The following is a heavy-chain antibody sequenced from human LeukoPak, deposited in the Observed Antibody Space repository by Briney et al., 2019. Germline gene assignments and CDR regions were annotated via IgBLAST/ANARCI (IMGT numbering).Heavy chain of an antibody. CDR1: GGTFSSYA. CDR3: ARDMSVVVPAAMPVVVAFDI. J-gene: IGHJ3*02. D-gene: IGHD2-2*01. Sequence: ASVKVSCNASGGTFSSYAISWVRQAPGQGLEWMGGIIPIFGTANYAQKFQGRVTITADESTSTAYMELSSLRSEDTAVYYCARDMSVVVPAAMPVVVAFDIWGQGTTVTVSS. CDR2: IIPIFGTA. V-gene: IGHV1-69*13.